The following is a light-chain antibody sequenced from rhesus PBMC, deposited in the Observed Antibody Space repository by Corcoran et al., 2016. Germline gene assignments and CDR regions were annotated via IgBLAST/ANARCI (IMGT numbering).Light chain of an antibody. CDR1: EDINKN. V-gene: IGKV1-74*01. Sequence: DIQLTQSPSSLSASVGDRVTITCRASEDINKNLNWYQQKPGKAPQLLIYKASNLQSGVPSRFSGSGSGTDYTFTISGLQSEDVSTYYCQHNHGFPYSFGQGTKVEI. CDR2: KAS. J-gene: IGKJ2*01. CDR3: QHNHGFPYS.